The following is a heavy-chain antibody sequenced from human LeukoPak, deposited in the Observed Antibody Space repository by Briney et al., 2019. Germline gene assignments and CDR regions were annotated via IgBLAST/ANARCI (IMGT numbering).Heavy chain of an antibody. V-gene: IGHV3-9*01. D-gene: IGHD2-8*01. CDR3: ARDMRYYGNNGLDY. J-gene: IGHJ4*02. CDR1: GFTFDDYA. CDR2: ISYNSGNI. Sequence: PGGSLRLSCTASGFTFDDYAMHWVRQAPGKGLEWVSSISYNSGNIGYADSVKGRFTISRDNAKNSLSLQMNSLRAEDTAVYYCARDMRYYGNNGLDYWGQGTLVTVSS.